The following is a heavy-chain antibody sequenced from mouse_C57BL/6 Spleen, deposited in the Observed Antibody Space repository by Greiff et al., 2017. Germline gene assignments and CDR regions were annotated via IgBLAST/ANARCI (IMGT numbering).Heavy chain of an antibody. CDR1: GFTFSDYG. Sequence: EVQLVESGGGLVKPGGSLKLSCAASGFTFSDYGMHWVRQAPEKGLEWVAYISSGGSTIYYADTVKGRFTISRDNAKNTLFLQMTSLRSEDTAMYYCARPIHYGSSPFAYWGQRALVTLSA. CDR2: ISSGGSTI. V-gene: IGHV5-17*01. J-gene: IGHJ3*01. D-gene: IGHD1-1*01. CDR3: ARPIHYGSSPFAY.